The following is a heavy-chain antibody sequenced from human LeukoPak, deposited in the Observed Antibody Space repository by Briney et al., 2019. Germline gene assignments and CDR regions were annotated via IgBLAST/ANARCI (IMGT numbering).Heavy chain of an antibody. D-gene: IGHD2-2*01. Sequence: GGSLRLSRTASGFTFSSHAMSWVRQAPGKGLEWVSALSGSGGNTYYTDSVKGRFTISRDNSKNTLYLQMNSLSAEDTAKYYCAKVASLCTSTSCVRGGFDYWGQGTLVTVSS. J-gene: IGHJ4*02. CDR3: AKVASLCTSTSCVRGGFDY. CDR2: LSGSGGNT. CDR1: GFTFSSHA. V-gene: IGHV3-23*01.